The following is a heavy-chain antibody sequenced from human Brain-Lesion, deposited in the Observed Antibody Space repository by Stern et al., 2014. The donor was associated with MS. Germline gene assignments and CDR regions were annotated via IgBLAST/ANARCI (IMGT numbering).Heavy chain of an antibody. V-gene: IGHV1-24*01. Sequence: MQLVESGAEVKKPGASVKVSCKVSGYTLTELSMHWVRQAPRKGLEWMGGFGPEDGETIYAQKFQGRVTMTEDTSTDTACMELSSLRSEDTAVYYCATLSPGAGGNYYRHFDYWGQGTLVTVSS. CDR3: ATLSPGAGGNYYRHFDY. CDR1: GYTLTELS. D-gene: IGHD1-26*01. J-gene: IGHJ4*02. CDR2: FGPEDGET.